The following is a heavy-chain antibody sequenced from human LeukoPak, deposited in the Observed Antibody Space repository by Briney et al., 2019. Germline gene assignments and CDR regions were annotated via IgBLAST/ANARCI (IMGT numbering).Heavy chain of an antibody. V-gene: IGHV3-33*01. J-gene: IGHJ4*02. CDR2: IWYDGSNK. CDR1: GFTFSSYG. Sequence: PGRSLRLSCAASGFTFSSYGMHWVRQAPGRGLEWVAVIWYDGSNKYYADSVKGRFTISRDNSKNTLYLQMNSLRAEDTAVYYCARDESYYFDYWGQGTLVTVSS. CDR3: ARDESYYFDY.